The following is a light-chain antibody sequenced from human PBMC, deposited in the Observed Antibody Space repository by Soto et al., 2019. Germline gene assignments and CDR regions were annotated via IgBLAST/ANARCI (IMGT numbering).Light chain of an antibody. Sequence: EIVLTQSPATLPSFPGERATLSCRASQSITFSLAWYQQRPGQAPRLLIHDVSSRASGIPARFSGSGSGTDFTLTISSLEPEDSAVYYCQQRSSWPPTFGGGTKVEIK. CDR2: DVS. J-gene: IGKJ4*01. CDR3: QQRSSWPPT. V-gene: IGKV3-11*01. CDR1: QSITFS.